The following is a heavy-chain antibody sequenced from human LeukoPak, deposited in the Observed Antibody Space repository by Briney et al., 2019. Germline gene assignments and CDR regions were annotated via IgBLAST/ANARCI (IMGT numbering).Heavy chain of an antibody. CDR1: GFSFSLYG. V-gene: IGHV3-33*01. J-gene: IGHJ3*01. D-gene: IGHD3-22*01. CDR2: IWAAGNDD. CDR3: VGDPPNRGYASQV. Sequence: GGSLRLSCGASGFSFSLYGMHWVRQAPGKGLEWVAFIWAAGNDDFYADSVKGRFTISRDNSKNMVYLQMNSLRAEDTALYYCVGDPPNRGYASQVWGHGTVVTVSS.